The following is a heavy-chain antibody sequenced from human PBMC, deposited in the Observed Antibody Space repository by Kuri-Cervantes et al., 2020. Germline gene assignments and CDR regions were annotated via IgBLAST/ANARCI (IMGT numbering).Heavy chain of an antibody. D-gene: IGHD3-16*01. CDR1: GFSLSTSGMG. J-gene: IGHJ6*03. CDR3: ARIGFWAYDYVRGGYMDYYYMDV. CDR2: IFSNDEK. V-gene: IGHV2-26*01. Sequence: SGPTLVKPTQTLTLTCTVSGFSLSTSGMGVSWIRQPPGKALEWLAHIFSNDEKSYNTSLKTRLTISKDSSKSQVVLTMTNMDPEDTATYYCARIGFWAYDYVRGGYMDYYYMDVWGKGTTVTVSS.